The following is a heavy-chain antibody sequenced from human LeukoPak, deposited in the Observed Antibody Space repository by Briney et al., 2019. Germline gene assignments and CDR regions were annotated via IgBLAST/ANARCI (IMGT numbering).Heavy chain of an antibody. CDR2: IIPIFGTA. V-gene: IGHV1-69*05. D-gene: IGHD2-15*01. CDR1: GGTFSSYA. J-gene: IGHJ4*02. CDR3: ARGTLGYCSGGSCFRGFDY. Sequence: ASVKVSCKASGGTFSSYAISWVRQAPGQGLEWMGGIIPIFGTANYAQKFQGRVTITTDESTSTAYMELSSLRSEDTAVYYCARGTLGYCSGGSCFRGFDYWGQGTLVTVSS.